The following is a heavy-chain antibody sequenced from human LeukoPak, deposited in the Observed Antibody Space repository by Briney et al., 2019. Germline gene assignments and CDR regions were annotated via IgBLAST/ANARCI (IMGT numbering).Heavy chain of an antibody. Sequence: PGGSLRLSCAASGFTFSSYAMSWVRQAPGKGLEWGSAISGSGGSTYYADSVKGRFTISRDNSKNTLYLQMNSLRAEDTAVYYCAKGGVVPAARDRFDPWGQGTLVTVSS. V-gene: IGHV3-23*01. CDR3: AKGGVVPAARDRFDP. CDR2: ISGSGGST. D-gene: IGHD2-2*01. J-gene: IGHJ5*02. CDR1: GFTFSSYA.